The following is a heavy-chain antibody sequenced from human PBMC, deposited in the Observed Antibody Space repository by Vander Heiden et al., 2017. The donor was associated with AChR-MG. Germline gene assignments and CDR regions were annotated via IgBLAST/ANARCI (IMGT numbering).Heavy chain of an antibody. CDR2: INAGNGNT. Sequence: VQLLQSGTEVKKPGASVKVSCKASGYSFTNHDIHWVRQAPGQRLEWMGWINAGNGNTKYSQNFQGRVTITRDTSANTAYMELSSLRSEDTAVYYCARDSREYQMLTKTSNWFDPWGQGTLVTVSS. J-gene: IGHJ5*02. D-gene: IGHD3-16*01. V-gene: IGHV1-3*01. CDR3: ARDSREYQMLTKTSNWFDP. CDR1: GYSFTNHD.